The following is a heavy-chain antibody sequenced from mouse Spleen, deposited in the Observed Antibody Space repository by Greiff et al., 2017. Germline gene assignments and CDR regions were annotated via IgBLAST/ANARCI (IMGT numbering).Heavy chain of an antibody. D-gene: IGHD2-1*01. J-gene: IGHJ3*01. CDR3: ARENGNYDFAY. V-gene: IGHV1-81*01. CDR2: IYPRSGNT. Sequence: VQLKESGAELARPGASVKLSCKASGYTFTSYGISWVKQRTGQGLEWIGEIYPRSGNTYYNEKFKGKATLTADKSSSTAYMELRSLTSEDSAVYFCARENGNYDFAYWGQGTLVTVSA. CDR1: GYTFTSYG.